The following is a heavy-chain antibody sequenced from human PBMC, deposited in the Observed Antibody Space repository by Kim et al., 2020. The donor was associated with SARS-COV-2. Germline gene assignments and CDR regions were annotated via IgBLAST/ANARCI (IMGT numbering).Heavy chain of an antibody. D-gene: IGHD1-26*01. Sequence: GGSLRLSCAASGFTFSSYGMHWVRQAPGKGLECVAVIWYDVSNKYYADSVKGRFTISRDNSKNTLYLQMNSLRAEDTAVYYCAIPLASGSYLPDYYGMDLWGQGTTVTVSS. J-gene: IGHJ6*02. V-gene: IGHV3-33*01. CDR2: IWYDVSNK. CDR1: GFTFSSYG. CDR3: AIPLASGSYLPDYYGMDL.